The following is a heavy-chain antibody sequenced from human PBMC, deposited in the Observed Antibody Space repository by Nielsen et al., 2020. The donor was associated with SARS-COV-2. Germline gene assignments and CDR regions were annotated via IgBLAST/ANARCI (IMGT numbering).Heavy chain of an antibody. CDR2: IIRLSGA. V-gene: IGHV1-69*13. CDR3: ARGSQGQQLNYYMDV. D-gene: IGHD4-11*01. Sequence: SVKVSCKTSGGTFGTYGVTWVRQAPGQGLEWIGEIIRLSGANYAQKFQGRVTITADGSTSTAYMELSSLRSEDTAVYYCARGSQGQQLNYYMDVWGKGTTVTVSS. CDR1: GGTFGTYG. J-gene: IGHJ6*03.